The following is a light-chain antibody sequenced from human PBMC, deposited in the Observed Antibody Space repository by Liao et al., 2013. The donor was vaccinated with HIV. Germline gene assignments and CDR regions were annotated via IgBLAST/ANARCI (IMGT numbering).Light chain of an antibody. V-gene: IGLV3-25*03. Sequence: SNVLTQPPSVSVAPGQTARITCGGDNIGDKSVHWYQQKPGQAPVLLIYKDSERPSGIPERFSGSSSGTTVTLTISGVQAEDEADYYCQSADSSGTCPVFGGGTKLTVL. CDR1: NIGDKS. J-gene: IGLJ3*02. CDR2: KDS. CDR3: QSADSSGTCPV.